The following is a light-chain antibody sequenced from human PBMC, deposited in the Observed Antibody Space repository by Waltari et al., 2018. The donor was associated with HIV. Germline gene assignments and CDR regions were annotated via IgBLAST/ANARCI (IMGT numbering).Light chain of an antibody. CDR1: SSDVGSYNY. CDR2: DVS. Sequence: QSALTQPASVSGFPGQSITISCTGSSSDVGSYNYVSWYQQHPGKAPKLLIYDVSKRPSGVSNRSSGSKSGNTASLTISGLQAEDEADYYCCSYAGSNTYLFGTGTEVTVL. CDR3: CSYAGSNTYL. V-gene: IGLV2-23*02. J-gene: IGLJ1*01.